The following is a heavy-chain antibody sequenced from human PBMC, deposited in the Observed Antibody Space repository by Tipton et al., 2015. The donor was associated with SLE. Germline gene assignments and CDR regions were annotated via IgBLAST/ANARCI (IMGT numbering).Heavy chain of an antibody. Sequence: LRLSCTVSGASIRIGGVYWNWIRQHPGKGLEWIGYIYKSETSYNPSLRSRAIISIDTSKNQFSLNLSSVTAADTASYYCARVFGYSTGWYFDYWGQGMQVTVSS. J-gene: IGHJ4*02. CDR3: ARVFGYSTGWYFDY. V-gene: IGHV4-31*03. CDR1: GASIRIGGVY. CDR2: IYKSET. D-gene: IGHD6-19*01.